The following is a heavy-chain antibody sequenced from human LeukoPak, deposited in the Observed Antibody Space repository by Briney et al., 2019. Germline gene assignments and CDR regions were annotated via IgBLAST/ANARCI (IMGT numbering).Heavy chain of an antibody. J-gene: IGHJ4*02. CDR3: ARWSSTQGFDY. V-gene: IGHV1-2*02. CDR2: INPNTGGT. D-gene: IGHD6-13*01. CDR1: GYTFTGYY. Sequence: ASVKVSCKASGYTFTGYYIYWVRQAPGQGLEWMGWINPNTGGTNFAQKFQGRVTMTRDTSISTAYMELSRLTSDDTAVYYCARWSSTQGFDYWGQGTLVTVSS.